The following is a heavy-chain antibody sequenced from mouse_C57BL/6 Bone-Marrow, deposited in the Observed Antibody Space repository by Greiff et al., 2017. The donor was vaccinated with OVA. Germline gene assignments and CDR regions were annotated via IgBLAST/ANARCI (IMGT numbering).Heavy chain of an antibody. CDR2: ISSGSSTI. Sequence: EVQLVESGGGLVKPGGSLKLSCAASGFTFSDYGMHWVRQAPEKGLEWVAYISSGSSTIYYADTVKGRFTISRDNAKNTLFLQMTSLRSEDTAMYYCARLIYYYGSSYYYYAMDYWGQGTSVTVSS. J-gene: IGHJ4*01. CDR1: GFTFSDYG. V-gene: IGHV5-17*01. D-gene: IGHD1-1*01. CDR3: ARLIYYYGSSYYYYAMDY.